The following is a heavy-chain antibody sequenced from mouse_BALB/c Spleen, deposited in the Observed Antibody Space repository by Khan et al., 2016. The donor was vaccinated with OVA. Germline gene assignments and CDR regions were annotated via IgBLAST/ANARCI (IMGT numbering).Heavy chain of an antibody. D-gene: IGHD1-3*01. V-gene: IGHV9-3-1*01. CDR2: INTYTGEP. J-gene: IGHJ4*01. CDR3: GRVGYSGTKDS. Sequence: QIQLVQSGPEVKKPGETVKISCKASGYPFTNFGMNWVRQAPGKGLKWMGWINTYTGEPTYNHDFKGRFAFSLETSASTAYLQINNLKNEDTATXFCGRVGYSGTKDSWGQGTSVTVSS. CDR1: GYPFTNFG.